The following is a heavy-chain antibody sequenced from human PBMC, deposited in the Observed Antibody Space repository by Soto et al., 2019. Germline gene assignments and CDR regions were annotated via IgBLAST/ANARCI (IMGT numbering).Heavy chain of an antibody. CDR3: AIMATFGSLIWFDP. CDR2: MNPGSGDT. CDR1: GYSFTNND. D-gene: IGHD3-16*01. V-gene: IGHV1-8*01. J-gene: IGHJ5*02. Sequence: ASVKVSFKASGYSFTNNDVTWVRQATGQGLEWMGWMNPGSGDTGYEQKFQGRVTMTRDISIATAYIEMSSLRSDDTAIYYCAIMATFGSLIWFDPWGQGTMVTVSS.